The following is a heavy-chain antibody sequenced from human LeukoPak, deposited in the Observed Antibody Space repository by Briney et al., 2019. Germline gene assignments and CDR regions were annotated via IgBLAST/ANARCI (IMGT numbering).Heavy chain of an antibody. D-gene: IGHD6-19*01. CDR2: IYPGDSDT. J-gene: IGHJ4*02. CDR1: GYSFTTYW. V-gene: IGHV5-51*01. Sequence: GESLKISCKGSGYSFTTYWIGWVRQMPGKGLEWMGIIYPGDSDTRYSPSFQGQVTISADKSISTAYLQWSSLKASDTAMYYCARLALMAVAGTNYFDYWGQGTLVTVSS. CDR3: ARLALMAVAGTNYFDY.